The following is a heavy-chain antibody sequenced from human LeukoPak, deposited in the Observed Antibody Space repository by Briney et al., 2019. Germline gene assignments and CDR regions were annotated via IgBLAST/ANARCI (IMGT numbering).Heavy chain of an antibody. D-gene: IGHD3-3*01. V-gene: IGHV1-46*01. J-gene: IGHJ6*02. Sequence: ASVKVSCKASGHTFTSYYMHWVRQAPGQGLEWMGIINPSGGSTSYAQKFQGRVTMTRNTSISTAYMELSSLRSEDTAVYYCARDFWSGYYKWNDYYYYYGMDVWGQGTTVTVSS. CDR1: GHTFTSYY. CDR2: INPSGGST. CDR3: ARDFWSGYYKWNDYYYYYGMDV.